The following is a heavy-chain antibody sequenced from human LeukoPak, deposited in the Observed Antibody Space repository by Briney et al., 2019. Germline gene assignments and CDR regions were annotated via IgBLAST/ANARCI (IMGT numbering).Heavy chain of an antibody. CDR2: INHSGST. CDR1: GGSFSGYY. Sequence: PSETLSLTCAVYGGSFSGYYWSWLRQPAGKGLEWLGEINHSGSTNYNPSLKSRVTISVDTSKNQFSLKLSSVTAADTAVYYCARQAYGSGSYYNSFDYWGQGTLVTVSS. CDR3: ARQAYGSGSYYNSFDY. V-gene: IGHV4-34*01. J-gene: IGHJ4*02. D-gene: IGHD3-10*01.